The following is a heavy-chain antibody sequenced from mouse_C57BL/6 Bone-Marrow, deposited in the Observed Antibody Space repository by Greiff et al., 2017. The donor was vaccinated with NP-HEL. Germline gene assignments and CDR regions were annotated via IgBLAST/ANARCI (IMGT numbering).Heavy chain of an antibody. CDR2: INPGSGGT. J-gene: IGHJ1*03. CDR3: ARGGYFYYGSSYLYFDV. V-gene: IGHV1-54*01. Sequence: QVQLKESGAELVRPGTSVKVSCKASGYAFTNYLIEWVKQRPGQGLEWIGVINPGSGGTNYNEKFKGKATLTADKSSSTAYMQLSSLTSEDSAVYFCARGGYFYYGSSYLYFDVWGTGTTVTVSS. CDR1: GYAFTNYL. D-gene: IGHD1-1*01.